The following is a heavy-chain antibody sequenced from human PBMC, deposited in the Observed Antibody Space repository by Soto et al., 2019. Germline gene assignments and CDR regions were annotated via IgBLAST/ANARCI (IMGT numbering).Heavy chain of an antibody. CDR1: GCPLRSGGYA. Sequence: SGTLSLTCTVPGCPLRSGGYARSWIRQPPGKGLEWIGYIYHSGSTYYNPSLKSRVTISVDRSKNQFSLKLSSVTAADTAVYYCARVLDYDFLSGYYIGNAFDIWGQGTMVTVSS. CDR2: IYHSGST. V-gene: IGHV4-30-2*01. D-gene: IGHD3-3*01. J-gene: IGHJ3*02. CDR3: ARVLDYDFLSGYYIGNAFDI.